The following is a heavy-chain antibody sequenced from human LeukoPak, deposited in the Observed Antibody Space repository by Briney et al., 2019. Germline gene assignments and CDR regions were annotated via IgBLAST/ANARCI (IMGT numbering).Heavy chain of an antibody. V-gene: IGHV1-2*02. CDR3: ARVSWYGDPPSAWFDP. Sequence: GASVKVSCKASGYTFSAYYMHWVRQAPGQGLEWMGWINPNSGATKYAQKFQGRVTMTRYTSISTAYMEVSSLRSDDTAMYYCARVSWYGDPPSAWFDPWGQGTPVTVSS. CDR1: GYTFSAYY. D-gene: IGHD4-17*01. CDR2: INPNSGAT. J-gene: IGHJ5*02.